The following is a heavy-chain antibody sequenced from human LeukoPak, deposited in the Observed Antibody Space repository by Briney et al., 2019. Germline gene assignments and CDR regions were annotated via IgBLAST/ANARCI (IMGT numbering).Heavy chain of an antibody. D-gene: IGHD2-2*01. CDR3: ARLYCSSTRCFNYMDV. CDR1: GGSISSYY. Sequence: PSETLSLTCTVSGGSISSYYWSWLRQPAGKGLEWIGRIYTSGSTNYNPSLKSRVTMSVDTSKNQFSLKLSSVTAADTAVYYCARLYCSSTRCFNYMDVWGKGTTVTVSS. V-gene: IGHV4-4*07. J-gene: IGHJ6*03. CDR2: IYTSGST.